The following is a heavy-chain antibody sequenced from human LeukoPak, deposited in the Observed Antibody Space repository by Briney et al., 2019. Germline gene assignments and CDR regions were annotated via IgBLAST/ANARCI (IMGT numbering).Heavy chain of an antibody. V-gene: IGHV3-9*01. CDR2: ISWNSGSA. CDR1: GFNFDDYS. J-gene: IGHJ4*02. D-gene: IGHD5-12*01. CDR3: AKDRTYSGYDALDY. Sequence: GGSLRLSXAASGFNFDDYSMHWIRQAPGKGLEWVSGISWNSGSACYADSVKGRFTISRDNAKNSLYLQMNSLRTEDTALYYCAKDRTYSGYDALDYWGQGTLVTVSS.